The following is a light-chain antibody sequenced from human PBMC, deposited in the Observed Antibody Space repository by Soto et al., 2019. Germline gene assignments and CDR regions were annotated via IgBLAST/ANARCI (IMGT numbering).Light chain of an antibody. CDR2: AAS. CDR1: QIISSY. J-gene: IGKJ1*01. Sequence: DIQMTQPPSSLSASVGDRVTITCRASQIISSYLNWYQQKPGKAPKLLIYAASSLQSGVPSRFSGSGSGTDFTLTISSLQPEDFATYYCQQSYSTPWTFGQGTKVDIK. V-gene: IGKV1-39*01. CDR3: QQSYSTPWT.